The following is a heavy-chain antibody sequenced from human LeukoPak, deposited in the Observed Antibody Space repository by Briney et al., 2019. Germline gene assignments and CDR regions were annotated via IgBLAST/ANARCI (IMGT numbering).Heavy chain of an antibody. D-gene: IGHD5-18*01. CDR2: IYTSGST. Sequence: PSETLSLTCTVSGGSISSYYWSWIRQPAGKGLEWIGRIYTSGSTNYNPSLKSRVTISVDTSKNQFSLKLSSVTAADTAVYYCARGVGTDTAMEQAYYFDYWGQGTLVTVSS. CDR3: ARGVGTDTAMEQAYYFDY. V-gene: IGHV4-4*07. CDR1: GGSISSYY. J-gene: IGHJ4*02.